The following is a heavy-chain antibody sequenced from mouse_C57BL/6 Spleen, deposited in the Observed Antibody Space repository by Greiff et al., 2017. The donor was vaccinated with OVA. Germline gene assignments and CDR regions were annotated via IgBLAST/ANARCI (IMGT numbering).Heavy chain of an antibody. J-gene: IGHJ2*01. CDR1: GYAFSSSW. CDR3: ARSELTGAFDY. V-gene: IGHV1-82*01. CDR2: IYPGDGDT. D-gene: IGHD4-1*01. Sequence: VMLQESGPELVKPGASVKISCKASGYAFSSSWMNWVKQRPGKGLEWIGRIYPGDGDTNYNGKFKGKATLTADKSSSTAYMQLSSLTSEDSAVYFCARSELTGAFDYWGQGTTLTVSS.